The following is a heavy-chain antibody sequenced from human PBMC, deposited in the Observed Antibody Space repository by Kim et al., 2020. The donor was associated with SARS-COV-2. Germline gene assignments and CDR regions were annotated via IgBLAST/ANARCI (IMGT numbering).Heavy chain of an antibody. Sequence: GESLKISCKGSGYSFTSYWIGWVRQMPGKGLEWMGIIYPGDSDTRYSPSFQGQVTISADKSISTAYLQWSSLKASDTAMYYCARTDGGVCGGDCYSYYYYGMDVWGQGTTVTVSS. J-gene: IGHJ6*02. CDR1: GYSFTSYW. CDR3: ARTDGGVCGGDCYSYYYYGMDV. D-gene: IGHD2-21*02. CDR2: IYPGDSDT. V-gene: IGHV5-51*01.